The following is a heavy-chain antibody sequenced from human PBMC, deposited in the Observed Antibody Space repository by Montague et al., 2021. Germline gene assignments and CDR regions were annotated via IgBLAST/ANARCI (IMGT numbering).Heavy chain of an antibody. CDR2: IYSGGST. CDR3: ARASFGGPGD. CDR1: GFTVSGSF. Sequence: SLRLSCAASGFTVSGSFLTWVRRPPGKGLEWVSLIYSGGSTSYAASVAGRFTISRDNSKNTLYLQMNGLRAADTAVYYCARASFGGPGDWGQGTLVTVSS. J-gene: IGHJ4*01. D-gene: IGHD3-16*01. V-gene: IGHV3-53*01.